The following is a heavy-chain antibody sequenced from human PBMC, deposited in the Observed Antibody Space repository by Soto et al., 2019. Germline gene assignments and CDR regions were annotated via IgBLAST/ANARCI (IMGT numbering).Heavy chain of an antibody. CDR3: ARRYGGILDY. CDR2: IYYSGST. V-gene: IGHV4-59*08. Sequence: SETLSLTCTVSGGSISSYYWSWIRQPPGKGLEWIGYIYYSGSTNYNPSLKSRVTISVDTSKNQFSLKLSSVTAADTAVYYCARRYGGILDYWVQGSLVTVSS. D-gene: IGHD4-17*01. J-gene: IGHJ4*02. CDR1: GGSISSYY.